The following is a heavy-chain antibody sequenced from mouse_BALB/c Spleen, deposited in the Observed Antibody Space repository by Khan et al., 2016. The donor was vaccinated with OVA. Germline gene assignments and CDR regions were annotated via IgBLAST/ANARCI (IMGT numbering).Heavy chain of an antibody. V-gene: IGHV5-6*01. D-gene: IGHD1-2*01. Sequence: EVQLQESGGDLVKPGGSLKLSCAVSGFTFSSYGMSWVRQTPDKRLEWVATITSGGSYTYYPDSVKGRFTISRDNAKNTLFLQMSSLKSEDTAMYYCASSHYCGYVDYAMDYWGQGTSVTVSS. CDR1: GFTFSSYG. J-gene: IGHJ4*01. CDR3: ASSHYCGYVDYAMDY. CDR2: ITSGGSYT.